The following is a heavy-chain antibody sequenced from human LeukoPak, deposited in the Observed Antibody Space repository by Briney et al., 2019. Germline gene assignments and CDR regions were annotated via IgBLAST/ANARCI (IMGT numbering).Heavy chain of an antibody. D-gene: IGHD3-3*01. CDR3: AREDYDFWSGYSWFDP. CDR1: GYTFTSYA. Sequence: WASVKVSCKASGYTFTSYAMHWVRQAPGQRLEWMGWINAGNGNTKYSQEFQGRVTITRDTSASTAYMELSSLRSEDMAVYYCAREDYDFWSGYSWFDPWGQGTLVTVSS. J-gene: IGHJ5*02. V-gene: IGHV1-3*03. CDR2: INAGNGNT.